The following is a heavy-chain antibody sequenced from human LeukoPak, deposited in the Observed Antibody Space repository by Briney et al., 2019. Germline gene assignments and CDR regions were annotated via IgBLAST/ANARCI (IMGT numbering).Heavy chain of an antibody. CDR1: GGSISSYY. CDR2: IYYSGST. J-gene: IGHJ4*02. Sequence: SETLSLTCAVSGGSISSYYWSWIRHPPGEGLECIWYIYYSGSTNYNHYLKSRVTISVDTSKNQFSLKLSSVTAADTAVYYCARHSGGYNLNFFDYWGQGTLVSVSS. V-gene: IGHV4-59*08. D-gene: IGHD5-24*01. CDR3: ARHSGGYNLNFFDY.